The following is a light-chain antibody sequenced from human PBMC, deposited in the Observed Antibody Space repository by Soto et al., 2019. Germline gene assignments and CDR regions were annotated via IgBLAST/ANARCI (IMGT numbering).Light chain of an antibody. J-gene: IGKJ1*01. Sequence: DIQMTQSPSTLSGSVGDRVTINCRASQTISSWLAWYQRKPGKAPKLLIYKASTLKSGVPSRFSGSGSGTEFTLTISSLQPEDFATYYCLQHNTYPWTFGQGTKVDIK. CDR3: LQHNTYPWT. CDR1: QTISSW. V-gene: IGKV1-5*03. CDR2: KAS.